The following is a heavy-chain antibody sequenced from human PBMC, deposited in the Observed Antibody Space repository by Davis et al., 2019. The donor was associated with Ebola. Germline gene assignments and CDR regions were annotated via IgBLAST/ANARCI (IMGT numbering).Heavy chain of an antibody. CDR3: AKDRAAVADWYFDL. J-gene: IGHJ2*01. V-gene: IGHV3-23*01. D-gene: IGHD6-19*01. Sequence: GSLRLSCAASGFTFSSYAMSWVRQAPGKGLEWVSAIRDSGGRTYYADSVKGRFTISRDNSKNTLYLQMNSLRAEDTAVYYCAKDRAAVADWYFDLWGRGTLVTVSS. CDR1: GFTFSSYA. CDR2: IRDSGGRT.